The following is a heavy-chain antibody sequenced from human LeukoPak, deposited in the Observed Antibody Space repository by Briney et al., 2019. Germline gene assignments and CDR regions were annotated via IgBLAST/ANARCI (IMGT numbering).Heavy chain of an antibody. J-gene: IGHJ2*01. CDR1: GFTFSSYS. V-gene: IGHV3-64*02. CDR2: IGGGGVTT. CDR3: AREGGGSGLWYYDL. Sequence: AGGSLRLSCAASGFTFSSYSMHWVRQAPGKGPEFVSVIGGGGVTTFYADSVKDRFTISRDNSKNTLYLKMGSLRAEDMAVYYCAREGGGSGLWYYDLWGRGTLVTVSS. D-gene: IGHD1-26*01.